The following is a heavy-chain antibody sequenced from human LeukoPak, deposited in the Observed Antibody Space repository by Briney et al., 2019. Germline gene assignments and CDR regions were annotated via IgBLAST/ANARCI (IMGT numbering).Heavy chain of an antibody. J-gene: IGHJ4*02. Sequence: GGSLRLSCAASGFTFSSYGMHWVRQAPGKGLEWVAVISYDGSNKYYADSVKGRFTISRDNSKNTLYLQMNSLRAGDTAVYYCAKANPQRYSYDPYYFDYWGQGTLVTVSS. CDR2: ISYDGSNK. D-gene: IGHD5-18*01. CDR1: GFTFSSYG. V-gene: IGHV3-30*18. CDR3: AKANPQRYSYDPYYFDY.